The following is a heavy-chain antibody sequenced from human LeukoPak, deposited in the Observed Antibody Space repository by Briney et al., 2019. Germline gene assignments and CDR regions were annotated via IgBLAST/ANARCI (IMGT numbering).Heavy chain of an antibody. CDR1: GFTFDDYG. Sequence: GGSLRLSCAASGFTFDDYGMSWVRQAPGKGLEWVSGINWNGGSTGYADSVKGRFTISRDNAKNSLYLQMNSLRAEDTALYHCARASRLSTMVRGAMAYYFDYWGQGTLVTVSS. CDR2: INWNGGST. J-gene: IGHJ4*02. V-gene: IGHV3-20*01. D-gene: IGHD3-10*01. CDR3: ARASRLSTMVRGAMAYYFDY.